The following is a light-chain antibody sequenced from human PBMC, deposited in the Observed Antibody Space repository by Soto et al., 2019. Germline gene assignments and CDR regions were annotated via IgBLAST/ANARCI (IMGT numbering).Light chain of an antibody. V-gene: IGKV1-39*01. J-gene: IGKJ4*01. CDR1: QRISSY. CDR2: AAS. CDR3: RHYGTYPLT. Sequence: SQRISSYLNWYQRKXGRGRDVVTWAASXLKSGVPSRFSGSGSGTDFTLNISSLQTDDFASYYCRHYGTYPLTFCGGPKVDI.